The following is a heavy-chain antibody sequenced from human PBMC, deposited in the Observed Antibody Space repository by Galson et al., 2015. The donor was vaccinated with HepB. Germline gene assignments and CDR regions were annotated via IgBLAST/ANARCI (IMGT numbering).Heavy chain of an antibody. D-gene: IGHD6-19*01. CDR1: GFTFSSFG. CDR3: ARDWNSSGWHDY. J-gene: IGHJ4*02. Sequence: SLRLSCAASGFTFSSFGFHWVRQSPGKGLEWVSVIWIDGRYKYYGDSVKGRFTISRDDSKNTVYLQMKSLTAEDTAVYYCARDWNSSGWHDYWGQGTLVTVSS. CDR2: IWIDGRYK. V-gene: IGHV3-33*08.